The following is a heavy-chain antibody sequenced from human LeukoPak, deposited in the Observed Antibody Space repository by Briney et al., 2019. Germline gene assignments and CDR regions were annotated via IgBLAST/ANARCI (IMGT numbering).Heavy chain of an antibody. Sequence: GGSLRLSCAASGFTFSSYSMNWVRQAPGKGLEWVAVIWYDGSNKYYADSVKGRFTISRDNSKNTLYLQMNSPRAEDTAVYYCARDKRSYSYHYYYGMDVWGQGTTVTVSS. CDR3: ARDKRSYSYHYYYGMDV. V-gene: IGHV3-33*08. CDR1: GFTFSSYS. CDR2: IWYDGSNK. D-gene: IGHD3-16*01. J-gene: IGHJ6*02.